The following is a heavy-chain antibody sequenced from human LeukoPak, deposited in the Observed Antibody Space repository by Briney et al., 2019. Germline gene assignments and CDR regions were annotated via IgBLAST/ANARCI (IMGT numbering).Heavy chain of an antibody. CDR2: ISYDGSNK. CDR3: ARDNSYSFGGWFDP. Sequence: GGSLRLSCEVSGFSFSTYGMHWVRQAPGKGLEWVAVISYDGSNKYYADSVKGRFTISRDNSKNTLYLQMNSLRAEDTAVYYCARDNSYSFGGWFDPWGQGTLVTVSS. J-gene: IGHJ5*02. V-gene: IGHV3-30*19. D-gene: IGHD3-3*01. CDR1: GFSFSTYG.